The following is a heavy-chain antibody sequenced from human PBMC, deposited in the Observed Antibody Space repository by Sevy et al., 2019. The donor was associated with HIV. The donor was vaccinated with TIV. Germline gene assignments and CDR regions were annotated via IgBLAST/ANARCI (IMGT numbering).Heavy chain of an antibody. CDR3: VKEGGGEGGDH. CDR2: IEYDGSNK. V-gene: IGHV3-30*02. J-gene: IGHJ4*02. CDR1: GFSYSSYG. Sequence: EGSLRLSCAASGFSYSSYGMHWVRQAPGKELEWVAYIEYDGSNKDYADSLKGRFTISRDNSKNTLDLQMNVLRVEDTAVYYCVKEGGGEGGDHWGQGTLVTVSS. D-gene: IGHD2-21*01.